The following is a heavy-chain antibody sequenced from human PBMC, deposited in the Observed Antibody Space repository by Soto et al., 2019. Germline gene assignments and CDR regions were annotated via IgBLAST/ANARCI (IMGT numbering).Heavy chain of an antibody. V-gene: IGHV3-72*01. J-gene: IGHJ6*02. Sequence: EVQLVESGGGLVQPGGSLRLSCAASGFRLSDHYMDWVRQAPGKGLEWVGRTRNKANSYTTEYAASVKDRFTISRDDSENLLCLQMNSLKSDDTAVYYCTRGAGEHQKLEGYYYGLDVWGLGTTVTVSS. CDR2: TRNKANSYTT. D-gene: IGHD7-27*01. CDR1: GFRLSDHY. CDR3: TRGAGEHQKLEGYYYGLDV.